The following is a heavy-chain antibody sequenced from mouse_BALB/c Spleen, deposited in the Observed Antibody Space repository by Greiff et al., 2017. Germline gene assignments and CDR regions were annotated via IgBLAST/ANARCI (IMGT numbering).Heavy chain of an antibody. D-gene: IGHD2-14*01. J-gene: IGHJ4*01. V-gene: IGHV5-12-2*01. CDR2: ISNGGGST. CDR3: ARLRYGYAMDY. Sequence: EVQLVESGGGLVQPGGSLKLSCAASGFTFSSYTMSWVRQTPEKRLEWVAYISNGGGSTYYPDTVKGRFTISRDNAKNTLYLQMSSLKSEDTAMYYCARLRYGYAMDYWGQGTSVTVSS. CDR1: GFTFSSYT.